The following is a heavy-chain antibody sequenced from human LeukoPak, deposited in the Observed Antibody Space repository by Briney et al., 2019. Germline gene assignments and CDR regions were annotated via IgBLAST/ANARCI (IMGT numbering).Heavy chain of an antibody. CDR2: IYTSGST. V-gene: IGHV4-4*07. D-gene: IGHD1-26*01. CDR1: GPSISSYY. CDR3: ARETLQWELRGAYNWFDP. J-gene: IGHJ5*02. Sequence: SETLSLTCSVSGPSISSYYWSWIRQPAGKGLEWIGRIYTSGSTNYNPSLKSRVTISVDKSKKQFSLKLSSVTAADTAVYYCARETLQWELRGAYNWFDPWGQGSLVTVSS.